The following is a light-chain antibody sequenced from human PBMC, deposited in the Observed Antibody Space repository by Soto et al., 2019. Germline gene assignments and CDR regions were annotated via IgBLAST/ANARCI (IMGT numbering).Light chain of an antibody. V-gene: IGLV1-44*01. J-gene: IGLJ1*01. CDR1: SSTIGSNT. CDR2: SIN. Sequence: QSVLTQPPSASGTPGQRVTISCSGSSSTIGSNTVNWYQQLPGTAPKLLIYSINQRPSGVPDRFSGSKSGTSASLAISGLQSEDEADYYCAAWDDSLNGGYVFGTGTKLTVL. CDR3: AAWDDSLNGGYV.